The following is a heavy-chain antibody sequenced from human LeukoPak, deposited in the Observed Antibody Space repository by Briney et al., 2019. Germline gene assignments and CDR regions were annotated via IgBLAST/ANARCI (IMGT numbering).Heavy chain of an antibody. Sequence: PGGSLRLSCAASGISFRNYAMSWVRQAPARGPEWVSSLRGNDETFYADSVKGRFTLSRDDSRYTVYLQLNNLRVEDTAIYYCARASWVSDPDAVRWGQGTQVTVSS. CDR2: LRGNDET. V-gene: IGHV3-23*01. CDR3: ARASWVSDPDAVR. CDR1: GISFRNYA. D-gene: IGHD3-10*01. J-gene: IGHJ4*02.